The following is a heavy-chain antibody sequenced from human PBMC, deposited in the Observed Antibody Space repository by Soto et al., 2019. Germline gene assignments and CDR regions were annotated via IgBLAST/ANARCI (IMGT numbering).Heavy chain of an antibody. CDR2: ISGSGGTT. V-gene: IGHV3-23*01. J-gene: IGHJ4*02. CDR1: GFTFRNYA. Sequence: EVQLLESGGGLVQPGGSLRLSWAASGFTFRNYAMSWARQATGKGLEWVSAISGSGGTTHYADSVKGRFTISRDNSKNTLDLQTNSLRVAATAVYYCAKVSSSTSCYAFDYRGQGSLVTVSS. D-gene: IGHD2-2*01. CDR3: AKVSSSTSCYAFDY.